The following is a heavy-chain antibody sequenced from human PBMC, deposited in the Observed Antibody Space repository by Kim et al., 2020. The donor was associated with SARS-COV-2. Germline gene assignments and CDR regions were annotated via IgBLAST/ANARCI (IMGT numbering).Heavy chain of an antibody. Sequence: ASVKVSCKASGYNFTTYAMNWVRQAPGQGFEWIGWINTTTGNPTYAQAFTGRFVFSLDTSASTAYLQISRLKAEDTAVYYCATGRWGQGTLVTVSS. CDR1: GYNFTTYA. CDR3: ATGR. J-gene: IGHJ4*02. CDR2: INTTTGNP. V-gene: IGHV7-4-1*02.